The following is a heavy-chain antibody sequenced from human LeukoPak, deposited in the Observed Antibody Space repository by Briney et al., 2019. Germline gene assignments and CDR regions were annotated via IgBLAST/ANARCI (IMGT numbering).Heavy chain of an antibody. J-gene: IGHJ4*02. CDR2: IIPILGIA. D-gene: IGHD1-26*01. CDR3: ATRIVGATTVDYFDY. V-gene: IGHV1-69*04. CDR1: GGTFSSYA. Sequence: SVKVSCKASGGTFSSYAISWVRQAPGQGLEWMGRIIPILGIANYAQKFQGRVTMTEDTSTDAAYMELSSLRSEDTAVYYCATRIVGATTVDYFDYWGQGTLVTVSS.